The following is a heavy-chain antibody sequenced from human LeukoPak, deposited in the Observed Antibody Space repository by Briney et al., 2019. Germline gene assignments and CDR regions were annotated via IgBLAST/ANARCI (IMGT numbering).Heavy chain of an antibody. D-gene: IGHD6-13*01. Sequence: ASVKVSCKASGYTFIDYNVHWVRQAPGQGLEWMGRIIPNTGVTQYAQKFQGRLTMTRDTSISTAYMELSSLRSDDTAVYYCQTLAAAAQFSWGQGTLVTVSS. V-gene: IGHV1-2*02. J-gene: IGHJ4*02. CDR3: QTLAAAAQFS. CDR2: IIPNTGVT. CDR1: GYTFIDYN.